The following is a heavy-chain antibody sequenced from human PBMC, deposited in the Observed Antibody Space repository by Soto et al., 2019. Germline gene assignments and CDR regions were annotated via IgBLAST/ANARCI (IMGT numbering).Heavy chain of an antibody. CDR3: ARELIIAAAGTVDY. CDR1: GYTVTSYA. J-gene: IGHJ4*02. D-gene: IGHD6-13*01. Sequence: QVQLVQSGAEVKKPGASVKVSCKASGYTVTSYAMHWVRQAPGQRLEWLGWINAGNGNTKYSQKFQGRVTITRDTSASTADMELSSLRSDDTAVYYCARELIIAAAGTVDYWGQGTLVTVSS. CDR2: INAGNGNT. V-gene: IGHV1-3*01.